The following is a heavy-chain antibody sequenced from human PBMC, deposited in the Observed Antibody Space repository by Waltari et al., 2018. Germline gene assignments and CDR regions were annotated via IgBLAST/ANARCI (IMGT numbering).Heavy chain of an antibody. D-gene: IGHD6-19*01. CDR2: ISYDGSNK. Sequence: QVQLVESGGGVVQPGRSLRLSCAASGFTFRSYAMHWVRHAPGQGLEWVAVISYDGSNKYYADSGKGRFTISRDNSKNTLYLQMNSLRAEDTAVYYCARETGSGWYFDYWGQGTLVTVSS. CDR1: GFTFRSYA. J-gene: IGHJ4*02. V-gene: IGHV3-30-3*01. CDR3: ARETGSGWYFDY.